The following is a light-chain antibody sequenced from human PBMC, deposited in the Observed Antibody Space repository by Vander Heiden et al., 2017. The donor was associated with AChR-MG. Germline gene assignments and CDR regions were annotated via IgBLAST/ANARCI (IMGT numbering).Light chain of an antibody. CDR2: DVN. V-gene: IGLV2-11*01. J-gene: IGLJ2*01. CDR3: CSYAGSYTVV. CDR1: SSDVGGYNY. Sequence: QSALTQPRSVSGSPGQSVTISCTGTSSDVGGYNYVPWYQQHPGKAPKLMIYDVNKRPSGVPDRFSGSKSGNTASLTISGLQAEDEADYYCCSYAGSYTVVFGGGTKVTVL.